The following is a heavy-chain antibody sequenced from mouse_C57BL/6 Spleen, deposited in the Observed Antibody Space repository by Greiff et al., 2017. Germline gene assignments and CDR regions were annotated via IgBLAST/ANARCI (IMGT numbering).Heavy chain of an antibody. V-gene: IGHV5-9*01. CDR1: GFTFSSYT. D-gene: IGHD2-5*01. CDR2: ISGGGGNT. J-gene: IGHJ4*01. CDR3: ARLGSNYSYAMDY. Sequence: EVQVVESGGGLVKPGGSLKLSCAASGFTFSSYTMSWVRQTPEKRLEWVATISGGGGNTYYPDSVKGRFTISRDNAKNTRYLQMSSLRSEDTALYYCARLGSNYSYAMDYWGQGTSVTVSS.